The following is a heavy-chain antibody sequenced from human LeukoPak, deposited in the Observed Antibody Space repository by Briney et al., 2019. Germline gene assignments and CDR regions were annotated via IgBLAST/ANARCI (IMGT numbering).Heavy chain of an antibody. J-gene: IGHJ4*02. D-gene: IGHD5-18*01. Sequence: GGSLRLSCAASGFTFSSYSMNWVRQAPGKGLEWVSYISSSSSTIYYADSVKGRFTISRDNAKNSLYLQMNSLRAEDTAVYYCARPHDTALFYWGQGTLVTVSS. V-gene: IGHV3-48*04. CDR3: ARPHDTALFY. CDR1: GFTFSSYS. CDR2: ISSSSSTI.